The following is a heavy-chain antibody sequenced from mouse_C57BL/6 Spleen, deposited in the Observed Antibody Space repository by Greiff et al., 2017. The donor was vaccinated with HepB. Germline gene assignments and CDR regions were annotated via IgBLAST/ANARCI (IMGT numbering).Heavy chain of an antibody. J-gene: IGHJ1*03. D-gene: IGHD1-1*01. CDR3: ARQDYGPHWYFDV. CDR1: GYAFSSSW. Sequence: VKVVESGPELVKPGASVKISCKASGYAFSSSWMNWVKQRPGKGLEWIGRIYPGDGDTNYNGKFKGKATLTADKSSSTAYMQLSSLTSEDSAVYFWARQDYGPHWYFDVWGTGTTVTVSS. V-gene: IGHV1-82*01. CDR2: IYPGDGDT.